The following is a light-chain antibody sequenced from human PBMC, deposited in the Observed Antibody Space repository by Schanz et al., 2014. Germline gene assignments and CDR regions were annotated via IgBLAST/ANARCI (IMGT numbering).Light chain of an antibody. CDR3: SSYTSSSSWV. V-gene: IGLV2-14*01. Sequence: QSALTQPRSVSGSPGQSVTISCTGTSNDIGDYNYVSWYQQHPGKAPKVMIYEGSKRPSGVSHRFSGSKSGTTASLTISDLQAEDEADYYCSSYTSSSSWVFGGGTKLTVL. J-gene: IGLJ3*02. CDR2: EGS. CDR1: SNDIGDYNY.